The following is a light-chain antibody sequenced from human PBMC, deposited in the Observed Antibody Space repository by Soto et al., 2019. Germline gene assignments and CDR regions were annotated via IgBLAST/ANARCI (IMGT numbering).Light chain of an antibody. V-gene: IGKV3-15*01. CDR1: QSVSSN. J-gene: IGKJ5*01. CDR2: GAS. Sequence: EIVMTQSPATLAVSPGERATLSCRASQSVSSNLAWYQQKPDQAPRLLTHGASTRATGIPARFSGSGSGTEFTLTISSLQSEDFAVYYCQQYDNWPPITFGQGTRLEIK. CDR3: QQYDNWPPIT.